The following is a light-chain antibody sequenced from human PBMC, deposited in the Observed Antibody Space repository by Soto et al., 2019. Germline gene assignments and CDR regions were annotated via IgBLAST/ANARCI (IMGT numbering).Light chain of an antibody. CDR2: EVS. J-gene: IGLJ3*02. Sequence: QSVLTQPASVSGSPGQSITISCTGTSSDVGGYNYVSWYQQYPGKAPKLMIYEVSNRPSGVSNRFSGSKSGNTASLTISGLQAEDEADYYCYSYVGSRTLVFGGGTKLTVL. V-gene: IGLV2-14*01. CDR3: YSYVGSRTLV. CDR1: SSDVGGYNY.